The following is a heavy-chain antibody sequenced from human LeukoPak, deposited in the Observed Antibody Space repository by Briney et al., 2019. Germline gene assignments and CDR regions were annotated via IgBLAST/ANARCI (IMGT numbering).Heavy chain of an antibody. CDR1: GGSLSSSSYY. V-gene: IGHV4-39*01. CDR3: ASTTGAAATGTYWYFDL. J-gene: IGHJ2*01. Sequence: SETLSLTCTVSGGSLSSSSYYWGWIRQPPGKGLEWIGSMYYSGGTYYNPSLKSRVTISADMPKNQFSLKLISVTAADTAVYYCASTTGAAATGTYWYFDLWGRGTLVTVSS. CDR2: MYYSGGT. D-gene: IGHD6-13*01.